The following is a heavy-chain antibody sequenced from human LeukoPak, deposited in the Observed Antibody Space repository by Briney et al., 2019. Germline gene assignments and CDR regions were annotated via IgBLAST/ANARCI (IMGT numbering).Heavy chain of an antibody. J-gene: IGHJ4*02. V-gene: IGHV4-30-4*08. Sequence: PSETLSLTCTVSGGSISSGDSYWSWIRQPPGKGLEWIGYIYYSGTTYYSPSLKSRVTISVDTSKNQFSLKLSSVTAADTAVYYCARTTTRIAVAPLDYWGQGTLVTVSS. CDR2: IYYSGTT. CDR3: ARTTTRIAVAPLDY. D-gene: IGHD6-19*01. CDR1: GGSISSGDSY.